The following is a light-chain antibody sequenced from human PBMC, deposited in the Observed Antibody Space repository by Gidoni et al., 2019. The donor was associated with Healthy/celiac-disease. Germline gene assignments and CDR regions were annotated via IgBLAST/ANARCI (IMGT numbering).Light chain of an antibody. V-gene: IGKV3-20*01. Sequence: EIVLTQSPGTLSLSPGERATLPCRAIQSVSSSYLAGYQQKPGQAPRLLIHGASSRATGIPDRFSGSGSGTDFTLTISRLEPEDFAVYYCQQYGSSWLTFGGGTKVEIK. CDR2: GAS. CDR3: QQYGSSWLT. J-gene: IGKJ4*01. CDR1: QSVSSSY.